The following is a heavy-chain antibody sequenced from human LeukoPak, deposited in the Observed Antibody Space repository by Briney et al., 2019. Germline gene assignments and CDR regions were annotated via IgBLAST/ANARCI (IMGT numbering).Heavy chain of an antibody. CDR1: GFTFSNYW. V-gene: IGHV3-7*01. Sequence: GGSLRLSCAASGFTFSNYWMTWVRQAPGKGLEWVANIKQNGTEKYYVDSVKGRFTISRDNAENSLYLQMNSLRAEDTAVYYCTRDTGCPGGTCYSFYDYWGQGTLVTVSS. CDR2: IKQNGTEK. D-gene: IGHD2-15*01. CDR3: TRDTGCPGGTCYSFYDY. J-gene: IGHJ4*02.